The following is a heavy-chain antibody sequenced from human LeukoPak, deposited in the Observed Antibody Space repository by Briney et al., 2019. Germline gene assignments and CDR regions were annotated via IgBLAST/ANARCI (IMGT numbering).Heavy chain of an antibody. J-gene: IGHJ4*02. CDR1: GFTFSSYS. CDR3: ARVGQLLDLTGLFDY. V-gene: IGHV3-21*01. D-gene: IGHD2-2*01. CDR2: ISSSSSYI. Sequence: PGGSLRLSCAASGFTFSSYSMNWVRQAPGKGLEWVSSISSSSSYIYYADSVKGRFTISRDNAKNSLYLQMNSLRAEDTAVYYCARVGQLLDLTGLFDYWGQGTLVTVSS.